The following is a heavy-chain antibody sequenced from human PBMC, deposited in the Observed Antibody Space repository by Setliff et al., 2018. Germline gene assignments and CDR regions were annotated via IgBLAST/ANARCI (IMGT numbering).Heavy chain of an antibody. J-gene: IGHJ4*02. D-gene: IGHD2-15*01. CDR1: GYSFTSYD. Sequence: ASVKVSCKASGYSFTSYDINWVRLAPGQGLEWMGRIIPVFRSAKYAQKFQGRVTISADESSSTAYMELSSLRSEDTAVYYCAKGCHAGCFWSDCWGQGTLVTVSS. V-gene: IGHV1-69*13. CDR3: AKGCHAGCFWSDC. CDR2: IIPVFRSA.